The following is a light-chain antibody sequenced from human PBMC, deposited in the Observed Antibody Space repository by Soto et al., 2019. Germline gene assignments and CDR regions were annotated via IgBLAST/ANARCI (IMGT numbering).Light chain of an antibody. Sequence: DIQMTQSPSTLSASIGDRVTITCRASQSISSWLAWYQQKPGKAPKLLIYIASNLHSGVQSRFSGSGSGTEFTLTISSLQPDDFATYYCQHYNDYSRIFGQGTKVEIK. V-gene: IGKV1-5*03. J-gene: IGKJ1*01. CDR3: QHYNDYSRI. CDR1: QSISSW. CDR2: IAS.